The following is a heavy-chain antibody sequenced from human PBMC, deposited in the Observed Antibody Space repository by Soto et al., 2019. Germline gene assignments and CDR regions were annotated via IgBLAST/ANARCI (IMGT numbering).Heavy chain of an antibody. V-gene: IGHV1-58*01. CDR3: AASGSGYDSYYGMDV. D-gene: IGHD5-12*01. J-gene: IGHJ6*02. CDR2: IVVGSGNT. CDR1: GFTFTSSA. Sequence: QMQLVQSGPEVKKPGTSVKVSCKASGFTFTSSAVQWVRQARGQRLEWIGWIVVGSGNTNYAQKFQERVTITRDMSTSTAYMELSSLRSEDTAGYYCAASGSGYDSYYGMDVWGQGTTVTVSS.